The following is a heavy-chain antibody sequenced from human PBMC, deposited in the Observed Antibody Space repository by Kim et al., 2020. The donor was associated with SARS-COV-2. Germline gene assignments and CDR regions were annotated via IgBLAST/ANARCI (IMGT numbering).Heavy chain of an antibody. J-gene: IGHJ1*01. CDR2: ISYDGSNK. V-gene: IGHV3-30*04. CDR1: GFTFSSYA. CDR3: ARAPRDSGSYFVAAN. D-gene: IGHD3-10*01. Sequence: GGSLRLSCAASGFTFSSYAMHWVRQAPGKGLEWVAVISYDGSNKYYADSVKGRFTISRDNSKNTLYLQMNSLRAEDTAVYYCARAPRDSGSYFVAANWG.